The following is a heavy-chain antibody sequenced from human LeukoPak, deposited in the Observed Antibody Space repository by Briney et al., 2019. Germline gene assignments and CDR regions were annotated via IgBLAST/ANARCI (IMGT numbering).Heavy chain of an antibody. CDR2: INSDGRST. D-gene: IGHD3-10*01. CDR1: GFTFSSYW. CDR3: ASRAWFGELYIDY. J-gene: IGHJ4*02. Sequence: AGSLRRSGAASGFTFSSYWMHWVRQAPGKGLVWVSRINSDGRSTSYADSVKGRFTISRDNAKNTLYLQMNSLRAEDTAVYYCASRAWFGELYIDYWGQGTLVTVSS. V-gene: IGHV3-74*01.